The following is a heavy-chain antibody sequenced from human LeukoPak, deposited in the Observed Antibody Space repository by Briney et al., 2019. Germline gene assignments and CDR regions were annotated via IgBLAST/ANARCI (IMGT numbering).Heavy chain of an antibody. D-gene: IGHD4-23*01. J-gene: IGHJ4*02. CDR1: GYTLTELS. V-gene: IGHV1-24*01. CDR3: ATDIVYGGNSDY. CDR2: FDPEDGET. Sequence: ASVKVSCKVSGYTLTELSMHWVRQAPGKGLEWMGGFDPEDGETIYAQKFQGRVTMTEDTSTDTAYMELSSLRSEDTAVYYCATDIVYGGNSDYWGQGTLVTVSS.